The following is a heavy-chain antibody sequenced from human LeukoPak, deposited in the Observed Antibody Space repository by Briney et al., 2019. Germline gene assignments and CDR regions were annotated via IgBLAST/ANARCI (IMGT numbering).Heavy chain of an antibody. CDR1: GGSISSSSYY. D-gene: IGHD3/OR15-3a*01. Sequence: PSETLSLTCTVSGGSISSSSYYWGWIRQPPGKGLEWIGSIYYSGSTYYNPSLKSQVSISIDTSKNQFSLKLTSVTAADTAVYYCARQTGSGLFILPGGQGTLVTVSS. CDR3: ARQTGSGLFILP. V-gene: IGHV4-39*01. J-gene: IGHJ4*02. CDR2: IYYSGST.